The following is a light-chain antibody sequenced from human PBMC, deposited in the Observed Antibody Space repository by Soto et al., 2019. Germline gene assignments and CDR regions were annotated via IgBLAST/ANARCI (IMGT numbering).Light chain of an antibody. CDR1: KNDIGVYDF. Sequence: QSVRTQPPSASGSPGQSVTISCTGTKNDIGVYDFVSWYQHHPGKAPRLIIYEVVQRPSGVPDRFSGSKSGNTASLTVYGLQAADEADYFCKSYAGSNTYVFGSGTKVTVL. J-gene: IGLJ1*01. CDR3: KSYAGSNTYV. V-gene: IGLV2-8*01. CDR2: EVV.